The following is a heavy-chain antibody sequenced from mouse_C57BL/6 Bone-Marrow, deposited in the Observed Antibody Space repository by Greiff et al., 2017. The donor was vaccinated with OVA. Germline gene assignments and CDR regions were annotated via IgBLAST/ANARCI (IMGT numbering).Heavy chain of an antibody. CDR1: GFTFSSYA. D-gene: IGHD1-1*01. J-gene: IGHJ2*01. Sequence: DVKLVESGGGLVKPGGSLKLSCADSGFTFSSYALSWVRQTTEKRLEWVATINDAGSYTYYLDNVKGRFTISRDNAKNNMYLQMSHLKYEDTAMYYCARDPYYYGSSLNYWAQGTTLTVSS. V-gene: IGHV5-4*01. CDR2: INDAGSYT. CDR3: ARDPYYYGSSLNY.